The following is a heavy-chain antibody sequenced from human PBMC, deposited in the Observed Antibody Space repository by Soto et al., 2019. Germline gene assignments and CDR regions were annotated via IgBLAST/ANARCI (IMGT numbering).Heavy chain of an antibody. CDR3: ARRLVVAATGDYYYYMDV. V-gene: IGHV4-59*08. J-gene: IGHJ6*03. CDR2: IYYSGST. CDR1: GGSIISYY. D-gene: IGHD2-15*01. Sequence: SETLALTCTVSGGSIISYYWSWIRQPPGKGLEWIGYIYYSGSTNYNPSLKSRVTISVDTSKNQFSLKLSSVTAADTAVYYCARRLVVAATGDYYYYMDVWGKGTTVTVSS.